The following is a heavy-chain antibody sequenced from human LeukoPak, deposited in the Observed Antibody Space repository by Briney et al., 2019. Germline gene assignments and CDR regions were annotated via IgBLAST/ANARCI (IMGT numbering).Heavy chain of an antibody. CDR1: GFTFSSYE. CDR3: ARDPGITMVRGVIMRRRPFDY. Sequence: GGSLRLSCAASGFTFSSYEMNWVRQAPGKGLEWVSYISSSGSTIYYADSVKGRFTISRDNAKNSLYLQMNSLRAEDTALYYCARDPGITMVRGVIMRRRPFDYWGQGTLVTVSS. J-gene: IGHJ4*02. CDR2: ISSSGSTI. D-gene: IGHD3-10*01. V-gene: IGHV3-48*03.